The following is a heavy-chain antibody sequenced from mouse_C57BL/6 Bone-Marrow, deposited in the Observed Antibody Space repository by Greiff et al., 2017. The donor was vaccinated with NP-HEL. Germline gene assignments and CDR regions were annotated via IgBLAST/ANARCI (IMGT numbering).Heavy chain of an antibody. V-gene: IGHV1-64*01. J-gene: IGHJ3*01. Sequence: QVQLQQPGAELVKPGASVKLSCKASGYTFTSYWMHWVKQRPGQGLEWIGMIHPNSGSTNYNEKFKSKATLTVDKSSSTAYMQLSSLTSEDSAVYDCARDYGNYAWFAYWGQGTLVTVSA. CDR1: GYTFTSYW. CDR2: IHPNSGST. D-gene: IGHD2-1*01. CDR3: ARDYGNYAWFAY.